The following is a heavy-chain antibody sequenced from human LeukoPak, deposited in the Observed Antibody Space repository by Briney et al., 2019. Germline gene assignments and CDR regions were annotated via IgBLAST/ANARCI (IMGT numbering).Heavy chain of an antibody. CDR2: IYHSGST. D-gene: IGHD6-13*01. CDR3: ARAPSYSSGWSGYYGMDV. CDR1: GGSISSSNW. J-gene: IGHJ6*04. V-gene: IGHV4-4*02. Sequence: SETLSLTCAVSGGSISSSNWWSWVRQPPGKGLGWIGEIYHSGSTNYNPSLKSRVTISVDKSKNQFSLKLSSVTAADTAVYYCARAPSYSSGWSGYYGMDVWGKGTTVTVSS.